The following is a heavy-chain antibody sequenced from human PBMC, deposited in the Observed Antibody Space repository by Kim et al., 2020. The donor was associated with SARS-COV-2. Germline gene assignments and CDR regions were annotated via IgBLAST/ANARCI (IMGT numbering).Heavy chain of an antibody. CDR2: DGSNK. CDR3: ARKVRMDV. V-gene: IGHV3-33*01. Sequence: DGSNKYYADSVKGRFTISRDNSKNTLYLQMNSVRAEDTAVYYCARKVRMDVWGQGTTVTVSS. J-gene: IGHJ6*02.